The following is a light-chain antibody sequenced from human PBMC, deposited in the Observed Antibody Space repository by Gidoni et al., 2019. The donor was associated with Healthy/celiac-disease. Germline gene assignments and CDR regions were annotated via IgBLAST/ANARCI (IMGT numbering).Light chain of an antibody. V-gene: IGKV1-27*01. CDR2: GAS. Sequence: DFQMTQSPSSLSASVGDRVTITCRASQGISNYLAWYQQKPGEVPKLLIYGASTLQSGVPSRFSGSGSGTDCTLTISSLQPEDVATYYCQKYNSAWWTFGQGTKVEIK. J-gene: IGKJ1*01. CDR1: QGISNY. CDR3: QKYNSAWWT.